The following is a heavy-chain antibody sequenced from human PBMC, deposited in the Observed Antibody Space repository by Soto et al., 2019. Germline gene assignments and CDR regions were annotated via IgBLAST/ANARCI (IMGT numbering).Heavy chain of an antibody. CDR1: GFTFSSYW. J-gene: IGHJ4*02. CDR3: AGTYYDFWSGYSVDY. V-gene: IGHV3-74*01. Sequence: SLRLSCAASGFTFSSYWMHWVRQAPGKGLVWVSRINSDGSSTSYADSVKGRFTISRDNAKNTMYLQMNSLRAEDTAVYYCAGTYYDFWSGYSVDYWGQGTLVTVS. CDR2: INSDGSST. D-gene: IGHD3-3*01.